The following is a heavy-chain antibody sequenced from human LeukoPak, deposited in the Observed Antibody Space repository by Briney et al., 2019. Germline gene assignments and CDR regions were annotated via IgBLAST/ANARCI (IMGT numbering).Heavy chain of an antibody. CDR2: IKDDGSTT. Sequence: GGSLRLSCAVSGFTFGGRLMLWVRQAPGKGLVWVALIKDDGSTTNYADSVKGRFTASRDDAKNTVYLQMSSLRAEDTAVYYCHPLAFVTNWGQGTLVTVSS. V-gene: IGHV3-74*01. J-gene: IGHJ4*02. D-gene: IGHD2-8*01. CDR1: GFTFGGRL. CDR3: HPLAFVTN.